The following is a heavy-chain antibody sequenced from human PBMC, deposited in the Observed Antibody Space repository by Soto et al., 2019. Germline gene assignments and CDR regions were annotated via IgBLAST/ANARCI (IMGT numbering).Heavy chain of an antibody. Sequence: GGSLRLSCAASGFTFSSYGMHWVRQAPGKGLEWVAVIWYDGSNKYYADSVKGRFTISRDNSKNTLYLQMNSLRAEDTAVYYCAREQIRYFDWLAYALDIWGQGTMVTVSS. CDR3: AREQIRYFDWLAYALDI. CDR1: GFTFSSYG. CDR2: IWYDGSNK. J-gene: IGHJ3*02. V-gene: IGHV3-33*01. D-gene: IGHD3-9*01.